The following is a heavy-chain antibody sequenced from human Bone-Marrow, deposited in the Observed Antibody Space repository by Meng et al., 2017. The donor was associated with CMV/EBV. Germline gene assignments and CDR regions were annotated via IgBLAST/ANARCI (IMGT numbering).Heavy chain of an antibody. V-gene: IGHV4-34*01. CDR3: ARGRIWGVGACDI. D-gene: IGHD3-10*01. CDR2: INHSGST. J-gene: IGHJ3*02. Sequence: SQTLSLTCAVYGGSFSGYYWSWIRQPPGKGLEWIGEINHSGSTNYNPSLKSRVTISVDTSKNQFSLKLSSVTATDTAVYYCARGRIWGVGACDIWGQGTMASFSS. CDR1: GGSFSGYY.